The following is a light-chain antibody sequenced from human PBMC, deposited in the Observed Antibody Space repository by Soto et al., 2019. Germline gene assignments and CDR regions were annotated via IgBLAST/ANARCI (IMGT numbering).Light chain of an antibody. CDR3: SSYTSSSPLV. CDR1: SSDVGGYDY. Sequence: QSALTQPASVSGSPGQSITISCTGTSSDVGGYDYVSWYQQHPGKAPKLMIYDVSNPPSGVSNRFSGSKSGNTASLTISGLQAEDEADYYCSSYTSSSPLVFGTGTKLTVL. CDR2: DVS. J-gene: IGLJ1*01. V-gene: IGLV2-14*01.